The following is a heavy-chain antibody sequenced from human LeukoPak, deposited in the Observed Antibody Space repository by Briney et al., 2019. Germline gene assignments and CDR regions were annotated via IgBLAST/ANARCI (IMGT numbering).Heavy chain of an antibody. Sequence: GGSLRLSCAASGFTFSSYAMHWVRQAPGKGLEWVAVISYDGRNKYYADSVKGRFTISRDNSKNTLYLQMNSLRAEDTAVYYCARDSSSPYWGQGTLVTVSS. CDR2: ISYDGRNK. CDR3: ARDSSSPY. V-gene: IGHV3-30-3*01. CDR1: GFTFSSYA. J-gene: IGHJ4*02. D-gene: IGHD6-13*01.